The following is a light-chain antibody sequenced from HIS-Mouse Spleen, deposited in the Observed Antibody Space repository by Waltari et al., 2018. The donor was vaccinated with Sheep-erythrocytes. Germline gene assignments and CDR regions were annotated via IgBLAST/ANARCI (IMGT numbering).Light chain of an antibody. J-gene: IGLJ3*02. Sequence: QSALTQPPSASGSPGQSVTISCTGTSSDVGGYNYVSCYQQPPGKAPKLMIYEVSKRPSVVPDRFSGSKSGNTASLTVSGLQAEDEADYYCSSYAGSNNWVFGGGTKLTVL. V-gene: IGLV2-8*01. CDR1: SSDVGGYNY. CDR3: SSYAGSNNWV. CDR2: EVS.